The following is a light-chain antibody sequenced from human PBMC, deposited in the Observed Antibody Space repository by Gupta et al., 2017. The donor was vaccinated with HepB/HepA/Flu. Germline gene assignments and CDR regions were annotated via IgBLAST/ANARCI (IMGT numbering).Light chain of an antibody. CDR1: NIGSKS. V-gene: IGLV3-21*03. CDR3: QVWDSSSDSVV. Sequence: SYVLTQPPSVSVAPGKTARITCGGNNIGSKSVHWYQQKPGQAPVLVVYDDSGRPSGIPERFSGSSSGNTATLTISRVEAGDEADYYCQVWDSSSDSVVFGGGTKLTVL. CDR2: DDS. J-gene: IGLJ2*01.